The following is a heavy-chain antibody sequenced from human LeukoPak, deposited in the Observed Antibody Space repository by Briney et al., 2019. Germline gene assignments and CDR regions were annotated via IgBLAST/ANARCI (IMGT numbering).Heavy chain of an antibody. CDR2: IKSKTDGGTT. Sequence: PGGSLRLSCAASGFTFSTYAMSWVRQAPGKVLEWVGRIKSKTDGGTTDYAAPVKGRFTISRDDSKNTLYLQMNSLKTEDTAVYYCTTDFSGSWLYWGQGTLVTVSS. J-gene: IGHJ4*02. CDR3: TTDFSGSWLY. CDR1: GFTFSTYA. D-gene: IGHD1-26*01. V-gene: IGHV3-15*01.